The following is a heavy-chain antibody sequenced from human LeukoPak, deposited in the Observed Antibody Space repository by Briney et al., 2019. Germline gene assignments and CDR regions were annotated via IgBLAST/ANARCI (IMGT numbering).Heavy chain of an antibody. Sequence: ETLSLTCTVSGGSISSGDYYWSWVRQAPGKGLEWVSVIYSGGDTYYADSAKGRFTLSRDNSKNTLYLQMNSLRAEDTAVYYCARGWAFDIWGQGTMVTVSS. J-gene: IGHJ3*02. CDR2: IYSGGDT. CDR1: GGSISSGDYY. V-gene: IGHV3-53*01. D-gene: IGHD2-15*01. CDR3: ARGWAFDI.